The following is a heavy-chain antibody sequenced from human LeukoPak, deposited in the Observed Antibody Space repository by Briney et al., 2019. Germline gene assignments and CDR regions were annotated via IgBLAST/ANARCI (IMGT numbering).Heavy chain of an antibody. Sequence: SETLSLTCAVYGGSSSGYYWSWIRQPPGKGLEWIGEINHSGSTNYNPSLKSRVTISVDTSKNQFSLKLSSVTAADTAVYYCAGAAAGDAFDIWGQGTMVTVSS. CDR2: INHSGST. D-gene: IGHD6-25*01. J-gene: IGHJ3*02. V-gene: IGHV4-34*01. CDR1: GGSSSGYY. CDR3: AGAAAGDAFDI.